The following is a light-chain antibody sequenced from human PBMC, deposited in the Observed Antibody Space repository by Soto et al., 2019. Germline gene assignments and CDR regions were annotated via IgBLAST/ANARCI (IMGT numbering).Light chain of an antibody. CDR2: AAS. CDR1: QSFPRN. J-gene: IGKJ5*01. CDR3: QQYNNWPPIT. V-gene: IGKV3-15*01. Sequence: EKVMTQSPATLSVSLGEIATLSCRASQSFPRNLAWYQQKPGQAPRLLIYAASTRATGTPARFSGSGSGTEFTLTISSLQSEDFAVYYCQQYNNWPPITFGQGTRLEIK.